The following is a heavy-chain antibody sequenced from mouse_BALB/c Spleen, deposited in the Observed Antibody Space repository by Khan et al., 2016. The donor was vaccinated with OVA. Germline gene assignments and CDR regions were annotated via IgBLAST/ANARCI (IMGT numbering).Heavy chain of an antibody. J-gene: IGHJ3*01. V-gene: IGHV3-8*02. Sequence: EVQLQESGPSLVQPSQTLSLTCSVTGDSITSGFWSWIRKFPGNKLEYMGYMIYSGYTYYNPSLKGRFSITRHTSKNQYYLQLTSVTTEDTATYYCARSTYMYAFAYWGQGTLVTFSA. CDR2: MIYSGYT. D-gene: IGHD2-14*01. CDR1: GDSITSGF. CDR3: ARSTYMYAFAY.